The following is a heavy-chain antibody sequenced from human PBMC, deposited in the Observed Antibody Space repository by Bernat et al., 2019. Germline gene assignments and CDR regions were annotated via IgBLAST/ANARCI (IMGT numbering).Heavy chain of an antibody. V-gene: IGHV3-23*01. Sequence: EVQLLESGGGLVQPGGSLRLSCAASGFTFSSYAMSWVRQAPGKGLEWVSAISGSGGSTYYADSVKGRFTISRDNSKTTLYLQMNSLRAEDTAVYYCAKDQSHYYYYGMDVWGQGTTVTVSS. CDR2: ISGSGGST. J-gene: IGHJ6*02. CDR1: GFTFSSYA. CDR3: AKDQSHYYYYGMDV.